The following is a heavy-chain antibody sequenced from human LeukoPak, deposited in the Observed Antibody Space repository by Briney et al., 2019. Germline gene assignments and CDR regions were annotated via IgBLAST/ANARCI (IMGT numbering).Heavy chain of an antibody. D-gene: IGHD6-13*01. CDR2: INPNSGGT. CDR1: GYNFTGYY. J-gene: IGHJ4*02. Sequence: ASVKVSCKASGYNFTGYYMHWVRQAPGQGLEWMGWINPNSGGTNYAQKFQGRVTMTRDMSISTAYMELSRLRSDDTAVYYCAREAAAAGENYFDYWGQGTLVTVSS. V-gene: IGHV1-2*02. CDR3: AREAAAAGENYFDY.